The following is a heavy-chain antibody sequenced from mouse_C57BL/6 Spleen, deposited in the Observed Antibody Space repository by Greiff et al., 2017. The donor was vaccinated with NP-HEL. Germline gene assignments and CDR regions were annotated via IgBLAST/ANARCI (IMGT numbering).Heavy chain of an antibody. CDR3: ARTGYGTAWFAY. J-gene: IGHJ3*01. CDR2: IYPRDGST. Sequence: VMLVESDAELVKPGASVKISCKVSGYTFTDHTIHWMKQRPEQGLEWIGYIYPRDGSTKYNEKFKGKATLTADKSSSTAYMQLNSLTSEDSAVYFCARTGYGTAWFAYWGQGTLVTVSA. CDR1: GYTFTDHT. D-gene: IGHD3-1*01. V-gene: IGHV1-78*01.